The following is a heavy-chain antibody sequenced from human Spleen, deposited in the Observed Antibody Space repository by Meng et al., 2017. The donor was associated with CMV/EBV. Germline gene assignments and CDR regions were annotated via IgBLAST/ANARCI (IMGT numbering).Heavy chain of an antibody. Sequence: GESLKISCAASGFTFSSYSMNWVRQAPGKGLEWVSSISSSSSYIYYADSVKGRFTISRDNAKNSLYLQMNSLRAEDTAVYYCANLEAIAAAGRDYYYYGMDVWGQGTTVTVSS. CDR1: GFTFSSYS. CDR2: ISSSSSYI. J-gene: IGHJ6*02. CDR3: ANLEAIAAAGRDYYYYGMDV. D-gene: IGHD6-13*01. V-gene: IGHV3-21*01.